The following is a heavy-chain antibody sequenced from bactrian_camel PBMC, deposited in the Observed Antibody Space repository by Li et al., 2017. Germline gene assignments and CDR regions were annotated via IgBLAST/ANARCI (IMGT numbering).Heavy chain of an antibody. J-gene: IGHJ4*01. V-gene: IGHV3S53*01. CDR3: AAGGGRGFACPGFTQHEYNY. CDR1: GSILSRYC. D-gene: IGHD1*01. CDR2: IYTSGVTP. Sequence: VQLVESGGGSVQAGGSLRLSCAVSGSILSRYCMGWFRQAPGKEREGVAAIYTSGVTPTYDDSVKGRFTFSRDNAKKMVYLQMNSLKPEDTAMYYCAAGGGRGFACPGFTQHEYNYWSQGTQVTVS.